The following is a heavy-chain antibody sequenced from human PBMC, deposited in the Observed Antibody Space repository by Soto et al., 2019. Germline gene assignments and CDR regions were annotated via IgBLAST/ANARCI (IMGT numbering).Heavy chain of an antibody. Sequence: QVQLQVSGPGLVKPSETLSLTCTVSGDSISSYSWSWIRQPPGKGRGWIGNIHYNGNTKYNPSLKSRVTMSVDTSKNQFSLKLISVTAADTAVYYCAREGNLGRWLQPLDYWGQGTLVTVSS. CDR2: IHYNGNT. V-gene: IGHV4-59*01. J-gene: IGHJ4*02. CDR3: AREGNLGRWLQPLDY. CDR1: GDSISSYS. D-gene: IGHD5-12*01.